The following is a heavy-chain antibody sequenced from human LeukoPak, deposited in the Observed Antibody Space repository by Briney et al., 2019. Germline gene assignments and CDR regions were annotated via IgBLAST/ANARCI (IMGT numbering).Heavy chain of an antibody. CDR3: ASSRRYYYGSSGYYAFDI. Sequence: SETLSLTCTVSGGSISSGDYYWSWIRQPPGKGLEWIGYIYYSGSTYYNPSLKSRVTISVDTSKIHFSLKLSSVTAADTALYYCASSRRYYYGSSGYYAFDIWGQGTMVTVSS. V-gene: IGHV4-30-4*08. CDR1: GGSISSGDYY. CDR2: IYYSGST. D-gene: IGHD3-22*01. J-gene: IGHJ3*02.